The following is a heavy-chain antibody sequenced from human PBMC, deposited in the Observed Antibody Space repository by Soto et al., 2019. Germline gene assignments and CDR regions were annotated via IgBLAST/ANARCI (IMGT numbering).Heavy chain of an antibody. CDR2: ISYDGSNK. V-gene: IGHV3-30-3*01. CDR1: GFTFISYA. Sequence: GGSLRLSCAASGFTFISYAMHWVRQAPGKGLEWVAVISYDGSNKYYADSVKGRFTISRDNSKNTLYLQMNSLRAEDTAVYYCARGAWVISYFDYWGQGTLVTVS. CDR3: ARGAWVISYFDY. D-gene: IGHD3-22*01. J-gene: IGHJ4*02.